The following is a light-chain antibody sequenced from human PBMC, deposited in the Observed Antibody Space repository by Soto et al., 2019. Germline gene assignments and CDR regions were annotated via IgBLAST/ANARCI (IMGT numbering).Light chain of an antibody. V-gene: IGKV1-39*01. Sequence: DIETTQSPSSLSTSVGDTVTITCRASQGIKSYLNWYQQKPGKAPKLLIYGASSLQSGVPSRFSGSGSGTDFALTISSLQPEDYATYYCQQSFSTPWSFGQGTEVVIK. CDR3: QQSFSTPWS. J-gene: IGKJ1*01. CDR1: QGIKSY. CDR2: GAS.